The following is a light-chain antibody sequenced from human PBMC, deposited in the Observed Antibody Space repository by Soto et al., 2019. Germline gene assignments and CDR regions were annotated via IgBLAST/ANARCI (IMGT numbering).Light chain of an antibody. CDR3: QQYNNWPRT. CDR2: RAS. CDR1: QSINSN. J-gene: IGKJ1*01. Sequence: EIVRTQAPATLSVSPGESDTLSRRASQSINSNLAWYQQKTGQAPRLLIYRASTRATGIPARFSGSGYGTEFNLTISSLQSEDFAVYYCQQYNNWPRTFGQGTKVDI. V-gene: IGKV3-15*01.